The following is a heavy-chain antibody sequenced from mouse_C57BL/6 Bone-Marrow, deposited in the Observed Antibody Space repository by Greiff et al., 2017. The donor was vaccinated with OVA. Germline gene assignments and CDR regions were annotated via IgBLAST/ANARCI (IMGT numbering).Heavy chain of an antibody. J-gene: IGHJ2*01. D-gene: IGHD2-5*01. V-gene: IGHV5-4*01. CDR1: GFTFSSYA. CDR3: ARDWDYSNPYFDY. CDR2: ISDGGSYT. Sequence: DVMLVESGGGLVKPGGSLKLSCAASGFTFSSYAMSWVRQTPEKRLEWVATISDGGSYTYYPDNVKGRFTISRDNAKNNLYLQMSHLKSEDTAMYYCARDWDYSNPYFDYWGQGTTLTVSS.